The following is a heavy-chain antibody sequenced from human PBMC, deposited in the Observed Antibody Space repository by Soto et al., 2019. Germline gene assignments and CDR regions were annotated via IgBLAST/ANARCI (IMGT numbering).Heavy chain of an antibody. CDR2: INHSGST. V-gene: IGHV4-34*01. CDR1: GGSFSGYY. J-gene: IGHJ4*02. CDR3: ARDKITGLFDY. D-gene: IGHD2-8*02. Sequence: QVQLQQWGAGLLKPSETLSLTCAVYGGSFSGYYWTWIRQPPGTGLEWIGEINHSGSTNCNPSLNSRVTISVDTSKNQFSLKLTSVTAADTAVYYCARDKITGLFDYWGQGTLVTVSS.